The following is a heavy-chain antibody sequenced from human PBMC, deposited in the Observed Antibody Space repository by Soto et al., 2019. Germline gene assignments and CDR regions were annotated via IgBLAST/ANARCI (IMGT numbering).Heavy chain of an antibody. CDR3: ASPLEGDDYGGILY. D-gene: IGHD4-17*01. V-gene: IGHV4-31*03. CDR1: GGSISSGGYY. J-gene: IGHJ4*02. CDR2: IYYSGST. Sequence: ASETLSLTCTVSGGSISSGGYYWSWIRQHPGKGLEWIGYIYYSGSTYYNPSLKSRVTISVDTSKNQFSLKLSSVTAADTAVYYCASPLEGDDYGGILYWGQGTLVTVSS.